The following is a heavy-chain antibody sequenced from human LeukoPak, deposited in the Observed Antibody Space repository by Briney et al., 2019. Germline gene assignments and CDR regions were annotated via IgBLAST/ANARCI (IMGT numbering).Heavy chain of an antibody. J-gene: IGHJ5*02. CDR2: IYNSGST. CDR1: GYSISSGYF. CDR3: ARAYSSSWYFNWFDP. Sequence: PSETLSLTCTVSGYSISSGYFWGWIRQPPGKGLEWIGTIYNSGSTYYNASLESRVTISVDTSKNQFSLKLSSVTAADTAVYYCARAYSSSWYFNWFDPWGQGTLVTVSS. D-gene: IGHD6-13*01. V-gene: IGHV4-38-2*02.